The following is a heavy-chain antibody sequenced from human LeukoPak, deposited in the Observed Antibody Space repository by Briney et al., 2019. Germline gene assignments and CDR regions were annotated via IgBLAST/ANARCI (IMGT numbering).Heavy chain of an antibody. J-gene: IGHJ4*02. CDR1: GGSFSGYY. Sequence: SETLSLTCAVYGGSFSGYYWSWIRQPPGKGLEWIGEINHSGSTNYNPSLKSRVTISVDTSKSQFSLKLSSVTAADTAVYYCARATVTTYRRRSKYYFDYWGQGTLVTVSS. V-gene: IGHV4-34*01. CDR2: INHSGST. CDR3: ARATVTTYRRRSKYYFDY. D-gene: IGHD4-17*01.